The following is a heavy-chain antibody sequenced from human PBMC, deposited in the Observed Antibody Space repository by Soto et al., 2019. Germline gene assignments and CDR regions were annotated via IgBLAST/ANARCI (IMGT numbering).Heavy chain of an antibody. V-gene: IGHV5-51*01. CDR2: IYPGDSDT. Sequence: GESLKISFKGSGYSFTSYWIGWVRQMPGKGLEWMGIIYPGDSDTRYSPSFQGQDTISADKSISTAYLQWSSLKASDTAMYYCARLVAAASTGGYYYGMDVWGQGTTVTVSS. CDR1: GYSFTSYW. J-gene: IGHJ6*02. CDR3: ARLVAAASTGGYYYGMDV. D-gene: IGHD6-13*01.